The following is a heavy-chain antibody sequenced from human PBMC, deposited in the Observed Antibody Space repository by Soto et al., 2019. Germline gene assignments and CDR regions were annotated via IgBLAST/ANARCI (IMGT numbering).Heavy chain of an antibody. Sequence: EVQLVESGGGLIKPGGSLRLSCVASGFTFSSYKMNWVRQAPGKGLEWVSSISSSSSYMYYADSVKGRFTISRDNAKNSLYLQMNTLRAEDTAVYYCARDQEYSGYDPPGSVWGQGTLVTVSS. J-gene: IGHJ4*02. CDR3: ARDQEYSGYDPPGSV. CDR2: ISSSSSYM. V-gene: IGHV3-21*01. CDR1: GFTFSSYK. D-gene: IGHD5-12*01.